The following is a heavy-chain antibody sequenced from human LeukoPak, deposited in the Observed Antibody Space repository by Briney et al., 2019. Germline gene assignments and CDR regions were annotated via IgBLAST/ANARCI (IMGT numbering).Heavy chain of an antibody. J-gene: IGHJ4*02. D-gene: IGHD1-26*01. V-gene: IGHV1-69*05. Sequence: SVKVSCKASGGTFISYAISWVRQAPGQGLEWMGGIIPIFGTANYAQKFKGRVTITTDESTSTAYMELSSLRSEDTAVYYCAEGWELLIPNYWGQGTLVTVSS. CDR1: GGTFISYA. CDR2: IIPIFGTA. CDR3: AEGWELLIPNY.